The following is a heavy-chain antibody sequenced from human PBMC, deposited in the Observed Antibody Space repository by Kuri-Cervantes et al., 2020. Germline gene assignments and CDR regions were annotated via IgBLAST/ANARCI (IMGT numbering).Heavy chain of an antibody. CDR1: GYTFTSYD. J-gene: IGHJ4*02. CDR2: MNPNSGNT. D-gene: IGHD6-19*01. V-gene: IGHV1-8*01. Sequence: ASVKVSCKASGYTFTSYDTNWVRQATGQGLEWMGWMNPNSGNTGYAQKFQGRVTMTRNTSISTAYMELNSLRAEDTAVYYCAKDLIGSGWYYFDYWGQGTLVTVSS. CDR3: AKDLIGSGWYYFDY.